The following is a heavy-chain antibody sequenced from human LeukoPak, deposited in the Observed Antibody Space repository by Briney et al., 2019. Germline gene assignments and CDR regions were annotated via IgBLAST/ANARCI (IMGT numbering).Heavy chain of an antibody. D-gene: IGHD5/OR15-5a*01. V-gene: IGHV4-39*01. CDR2: IRYSGST. CDR3: ATSDTVSTYNWFDP. Sequence: LETLSLTCNVSGGSISSNTYFWGWIRRPPGKGLEWIGSIRYSGSTYYNPSLKSRVTISVDTSKNQFSLNLSSLTAADTAVYYCATSDTVSTYNWFDPWGQGTLATVS. CDR1: GGSISSNTYF. J-gene: IGHJ5*02.